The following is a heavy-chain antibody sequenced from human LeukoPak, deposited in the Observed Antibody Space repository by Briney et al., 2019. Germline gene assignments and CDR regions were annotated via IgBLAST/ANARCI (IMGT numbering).Heavy chain of an antibody. CDR3: TTDAVPYDYVWGSYYWRGVNYDY. Sequence: GGSLRLSCAASGFTFSNAWMSWVRQAPGKGLEWVGRIKSKTDGGTTDYAAPVKGRFTISRDDSKNTLYLQMNSLKTEDTAVYYCTTDAVPYDYVWGSYYWRGVNYDYWGQGTLVTVSS. CDR2: IKSKTDGGTT. D-gene: IGHD3-16*01. V-gene: IGHV3-15*01. CDR1: GFTFSNAW. J-gene: IGHJ4*02.